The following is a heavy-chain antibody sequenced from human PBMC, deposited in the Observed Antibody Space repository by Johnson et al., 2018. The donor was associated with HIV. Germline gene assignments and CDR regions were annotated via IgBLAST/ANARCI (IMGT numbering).Heavy chain of an antibody. CDR1: GFTFSSYD. D-gene: IGHD2-15*01. J-gene: IGHJ3*02. CDR3: ARAVCRGGRCYSHDAFDI. V-gene: IGHV3-13*01. Sequence: VQLVESGGGLKQPGGSLRLSCAASGFTFSSYDMHWVRQATGKGLEWVSTIGTAGDTYYPGSVKGRFTVSREDAKNSLYLQMNSLRAGDTALYYCARAVCRGGRCYSHDAFDIWG. CDR2: IGTAGDT.